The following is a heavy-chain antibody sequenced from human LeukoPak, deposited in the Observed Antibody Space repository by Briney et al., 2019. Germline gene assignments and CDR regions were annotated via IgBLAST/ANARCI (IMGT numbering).Heavy chain of an antibody. V-gene: IGHV3-48*02. D-gene: IGHD3-9*01. CDR2: IRTTAEGAKYA. CDR1: GFSFTDYH. Sequence: GGSLRHSCATSGFSFTDYHMNWVRQAPGKGLEWISNIRTTAEGAKYAYYADSVKGRVTISRDDGKNTLYLHMNSLRDDDTAVYYCATDQRYAFDYWGQGILVTVSS. J-gene: IGHJ4*02. CDR3: ATDQRYAFDY.